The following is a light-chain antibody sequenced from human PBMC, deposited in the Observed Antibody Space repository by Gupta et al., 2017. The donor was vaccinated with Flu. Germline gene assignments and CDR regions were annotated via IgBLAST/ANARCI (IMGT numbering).Light chain of an antibody. J-gene: IGLJ2*01. CDR1: SSNIGAGYD. V-gene: IGLV1-40*01. Sequence: SVLTPPPSVSGALGPRVTISCTGTSSNIGAGYDVHCYQQRPGTAPNLLIYAYTTRPSGVPAPFSGSKSGTSAALAITGLQADEEADYYCQSLEKSLSDSRVFGGGTRLTVL. CDR2: AYT. CDR3: QSLEKSLSDSRV.